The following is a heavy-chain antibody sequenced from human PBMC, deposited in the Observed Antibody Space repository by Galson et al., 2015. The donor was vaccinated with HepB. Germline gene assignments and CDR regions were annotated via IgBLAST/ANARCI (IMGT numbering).Heavy chain of an antibody. CDR3: ARDYYDSSGYYETGALDI. D-gene: IGHD3-22*01. Sequence: SLRLSCAASGFTFSSYEMNWVRQAPGKGLEWVSYISSSGSTIYYADSVKGRFTISRDNSKNTLYLQMNSLRAKDTAVYYCARDYYDSSGYYETGALDIWGQGTMVTVSS. V-gene: IGHV3-48*03. J-gene: IGHJ3*02. CDR2: ISSSGSTI. CDR1: GFTFSSYE.